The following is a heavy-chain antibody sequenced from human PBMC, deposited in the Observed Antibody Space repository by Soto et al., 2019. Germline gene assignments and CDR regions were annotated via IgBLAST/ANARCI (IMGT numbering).Heavy chain of an antibody. J-gene: IGHJ4*02. CDR2: ISRESSYI. V-gene: IGHV3-21*01. Sequence: GGSLRLSCTASGFTFSYYTMKWVRQSPGKGLEWVSSISRESSYIYYADSVKGRFTISRDNAKNSLYLEMNSLSAEDTAVYYCARESEDLTSNFDYWGQGTLVTVSS. CDR3: ARESEDLTSNFDY. CDR1: GFTFSYYT.